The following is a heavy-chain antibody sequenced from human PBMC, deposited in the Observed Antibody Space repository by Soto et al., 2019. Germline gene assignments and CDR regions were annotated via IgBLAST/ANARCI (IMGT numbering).Heavy chain of an antibody. J-gene: IGHJ6*03. CDR1: GYTFTSYA. Sequence: QVQLVQSGAEVKKPGASVKVSCKASGYTFTSYAMHWVRQAPGQRLEWMGWINAGNGNTKYSQKFQGRVTITRDTSASTAYMELSSLRSEATAVYSCASGGEILTGSPPGGYCYCVDVWGKGTTVTVSS. CDR2: INAGNGNT. CDR3: ASGGEILTGSPPGGYCYCVDV. V-gene: IGHV1-3*01. D-gene: IGHD3-9*01.